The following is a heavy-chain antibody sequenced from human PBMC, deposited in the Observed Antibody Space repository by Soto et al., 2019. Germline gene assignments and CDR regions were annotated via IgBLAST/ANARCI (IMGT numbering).Heavy chain of an antibody. CDR2: LYYGRSA. CDR3: DSSGTKRFQH. D-gene: IGHD3-22*01. J-gene: IGHJ1*01. Sequence: SETLSLTCAVSGDSISSYYCRWIRQPPGKGLESIGYLYYGRSANYNPSLKSRVTLSVDTSTNQCSLTLSSMTAADTAVYYYDSSGTKRFQHWGQGTLVTVSS. V-gene: IGHV4-59*01. CDR1: GDSISSYY.